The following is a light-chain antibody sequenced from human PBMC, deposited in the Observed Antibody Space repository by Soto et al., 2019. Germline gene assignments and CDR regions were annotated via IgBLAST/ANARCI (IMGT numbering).Light chain of an antibody. V-gene: IGKV4-1*01. J-gene: IGKJ3*01. Sequence: DIVMTQSPDSLPVSLGGRATINCKSSRSVSDSSNNENYLAWYQQSPRQPPKLLIYWASTRESGVPDRFSGRGSGSNFSPTVSSLQADAVEVYYCQQYYTAQLTYCPGSKVDIK. CDR2: WAS. CDR1: RSVSDSSNNENY. CDR3: QQYYTAQLT.